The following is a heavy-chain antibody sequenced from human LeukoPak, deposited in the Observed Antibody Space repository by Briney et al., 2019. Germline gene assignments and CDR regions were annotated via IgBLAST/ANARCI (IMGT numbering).Heavy chain of an antibody. Sequence: SETLSLTRTVSGGSSSSYYFNWIRQPPGKGLEWIGYIYYSGSTSYNPSLKSRVTISVDTSKNQFSLKLSSVTAADTAVYCCVYSVSGYSVGDYWGQGTLVTVSS. D-gene: IGHD3-3*01. CDR3: VYSVSGYSVGDY. V-gene: IGHV4-59*01. J-gene: IGHJ4*02. CDR1: GGSSSSYY. CDR2: IYYSGST.